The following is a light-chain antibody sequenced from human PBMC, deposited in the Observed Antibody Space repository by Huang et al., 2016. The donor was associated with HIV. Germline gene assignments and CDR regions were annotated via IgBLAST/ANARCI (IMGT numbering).Light chain of an antibody. CDR1: RSVTSK. CDR2: EAS. V-gene: IGKV3-15*01. CDR3: QQYNNWPPVT. J-gene: IGKJ4*01. Sequence: DIVMTQSPATLSVSPGERATLSGRASRSVTSKLAWYQQKPGQAPRLLIYEASTRATGIPARFSGSGSGTEFTLTISSLQSEDFAVYYCQQYNNWPPVTFGGGTKVEIK.